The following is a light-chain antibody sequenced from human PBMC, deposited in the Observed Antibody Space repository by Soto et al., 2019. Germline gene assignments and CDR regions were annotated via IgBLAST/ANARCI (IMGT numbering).Light chain of an antibody. J-gene: IGKJ1*01. V-gene: IGKV3-15*01. CDR1: QSIDSK. Sequence: IVMTQSPATLSVSPGERATLSCRAGQSIDSKLAWYQQRPGQAPRLLIYAASTRATGIPARFSGSGSGTEFTLTISGLQSEDFGVYYCQQYKSWRTFGQGTKVDIK. CDR2: AAS. CDR3: QQYKSWRT.